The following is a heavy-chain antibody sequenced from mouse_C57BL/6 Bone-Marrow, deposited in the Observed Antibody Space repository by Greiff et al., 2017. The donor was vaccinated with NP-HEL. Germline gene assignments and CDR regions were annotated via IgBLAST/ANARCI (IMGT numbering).Heavy chain of an antibody. D-gene: IGHD2-2*01. V-gene: IGHV3-5*01. Sequence: EVKLMESGPGLVKPSQTVFLTCTVTGISITTGNYRWSWIRQFPGNKLEWIGYIYYSGTITYNPSLTSRTTITRDTPKNQFFLEMNSLTAEDTATYYCARERGYGYDEYYFDYWGQGTTLTVSS. J-gene: IGHJ2*01. CDR3: ARERGYGYDEYYFDY. CDR2: IYYSGTI. CDR1: GISITTGNYR.